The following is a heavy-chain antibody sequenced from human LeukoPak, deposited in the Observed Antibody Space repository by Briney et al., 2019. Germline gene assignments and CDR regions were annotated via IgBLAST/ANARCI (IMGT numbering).Heavy chain of an antibody. CDR2: INHSGSN. CDR3: ARGRLGYCSSTSCYALGFNWFDP. J-gene: IGHJ5*02. V-gene: IGHV4-34*01. CDR1: GWTFSGYY. D-gene: IGHD2-2*01. Sequence: AGTLSLTCAVYGWTFSGYYWRWIRQPPGKGLEWVGEINHSGSNNYNPSRKCRVPISVDTSKNQCFLKLSSVTAADTAVYYCARGRLGYCSSTSCYALGFNWFDPWGQGTLVTVSS.